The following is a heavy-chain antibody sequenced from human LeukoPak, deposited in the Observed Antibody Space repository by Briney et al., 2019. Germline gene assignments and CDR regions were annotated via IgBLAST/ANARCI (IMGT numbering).Heavy chain of an antibody. Sequence: GGSLRLSCAASGFTFSSYAMSWVRQAPGKGLEWVSAISGSGGSTYYADSVKGRFTISRDNSKNTLYLQMNSLRAEDTALYYCAKDLDHDYDDYGLDYWGQGTLVTVSS. CDR1: GFTFSSYA. D-gene: IGHD4-17*01. CDR2: ISGSGGST. CDR3: AKDLDHDYDDYGLDY. V-gene: IGHV3-23*01. J-gene: IGHJ4*02.